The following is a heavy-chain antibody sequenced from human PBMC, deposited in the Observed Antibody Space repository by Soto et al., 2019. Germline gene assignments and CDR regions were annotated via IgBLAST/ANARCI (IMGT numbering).Heavy chain of an antibody. Sequence: ASVKVSCKASGYTFTSYGISWVRQAPGQGLEWMGWISAYNGNTNYAQKLQGRVTMTTDTSTSTAYMELRSLRSDDTAVYYCARVGDYYYGSGSIPQHKYYFDYWGQGTLVTVSS. CDR3: ARVGDYYYGSGSIPQHKYYFDY. V-gene: IGHV1-18*01. J-gene: IGHJ4*02. CDR1: GYTFTSYG. D-gene: IGHD3-10*01. CDR2: ISAYNGNT.